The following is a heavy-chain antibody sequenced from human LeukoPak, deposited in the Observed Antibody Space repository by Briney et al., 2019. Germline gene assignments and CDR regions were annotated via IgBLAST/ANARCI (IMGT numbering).Heavy chain of an antibody. CDR2: ILYDASNK. Sequence: GRSLRLSCAASGFTFSSYGMHWVRQAPGKGLEWVAVILYDASNKYYADSVKGRFTISRDNSKNTLYLQMNSLRAEDTAVYYCAKLGYCSGGSCSQNDAFDIWGQGTMVTVSS. CDR3: AKLGYCSGGSCSQNDAFDI. D-gene: IGHD2-15*01. CDR1: GFTFSSYG. J-gene: IGHJ3*02. V-gene: IGHV3-30*18.